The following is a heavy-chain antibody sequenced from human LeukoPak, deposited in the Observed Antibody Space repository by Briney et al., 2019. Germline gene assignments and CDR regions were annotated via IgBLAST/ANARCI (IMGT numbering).Heavy chain of an antibody. CDR2: IIPIFGTA. D-gene: IGHD1-1*01. J-gene: IGHJ4*02. V-gene: IGHV1-69*05. Sequence: SVKVSCKASGGTFSSCAISWVRQAPGQGLEWMGGIIPIFGTANYAQKFQGRVTIATDESTSTSYMELNSLRSEDTAVYYCARGPELERFDDWGQGTLVTVSS. CDR3: ARGPELERFDD. CDR1: GGTFSSCA.